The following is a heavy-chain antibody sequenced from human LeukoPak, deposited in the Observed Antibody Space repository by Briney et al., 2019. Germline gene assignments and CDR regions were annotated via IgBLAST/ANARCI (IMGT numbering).Heavy chain of an antibody. Sequence: SETLSLTCTVSGGSISSGGYYWSWIRQPPGKGLEWIGEIYHSGSTNYNPSLKSRVTMSVDTSKNQFSLKLSSVTAADTAVYYCARDKGYGYADWYFDLWGRGTLVTVSS. D-gene: IGHD5-18*01. J-gene: IGHJ2*01. CDR3: ARDKGYGYADWYFDL. V-gene: IGHV4-61*08. CDR2: IYHSGST. CDR1: GGSISSGGYY.